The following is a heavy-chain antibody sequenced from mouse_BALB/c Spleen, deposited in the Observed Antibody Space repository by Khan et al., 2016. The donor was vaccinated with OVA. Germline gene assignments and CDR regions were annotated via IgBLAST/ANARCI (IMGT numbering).Heavy chain of an antibody. CDR1: GYTFTSYW. V-gene: IGHV1-7*01. D-gene: IGHD2-14*01. Sequence: QVQLQQSGAELAKPGASVKMSCKASGYTFTSYWMHWIKQRPGQGLEWIGYINPTSGYTNYNQKFKDKATLTADKSSSTAYMQLSSLTSDDSAVYYSAGDRIDYGGQGTALTVSS. J-gene: IGHJ2*01. CDR2: INPTSGYT. CDR3: AGDRIDY.